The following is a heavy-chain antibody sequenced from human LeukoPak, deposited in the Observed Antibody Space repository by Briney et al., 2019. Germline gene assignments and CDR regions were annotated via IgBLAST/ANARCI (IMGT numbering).Heavy chain of an antibody. Sequence: SETLSLTCTVSGDSIISSSHYWAWIRQPPGKGLECIGSFYYSGNTYYNPSLKSRVTISVDRSKNQFSLKLSSVTAADTAVYYCASITAWAYCGGDCDAFDIWGQGTMVTVSS. CDR2: FYYSGNT. V-gene: IGHV4-39*07. CDR3: ASITAWAYCGGDCDAFDI. D-gene: IGHD2-21*02. CDR1: GDSIISSSHY. J-gene: IGHJ3*02.